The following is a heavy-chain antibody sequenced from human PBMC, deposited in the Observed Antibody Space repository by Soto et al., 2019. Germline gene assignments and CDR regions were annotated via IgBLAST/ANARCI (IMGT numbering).Heavy chain of an antibody. Sequence: ASVKVSCKASGYTLTIYGISWGRLAPGQGLEWMGWISAYNGNTNYAPKFQGRVTMTRDTSISTAYMELSRLRSDDTAVYYCARVNLMARKSYYFDYWGQGTLVTVSS. CDR2: ISAYNGNT. CDR1: GYTLTIYG. J-gene: IGHJ4*02. V-gene: IGHV1-18*04. CDR3: ARVNLMARKSYYFDY. D-gene: IGHD5-12*01.